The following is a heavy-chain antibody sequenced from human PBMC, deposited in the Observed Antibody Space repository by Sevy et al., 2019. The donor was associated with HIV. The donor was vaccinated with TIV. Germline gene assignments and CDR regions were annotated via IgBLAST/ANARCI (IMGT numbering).Heavy chain of an antibody. Sequence: ASVKVSCKASGYTFTGYYMHWVRQAPGQGLEWMGWINPNSGDTNYAQKFQGRVTMTRDTSISTAYMELGRLRSDDTAVYYCARIRSWYGAFDIWGQGTMVTVSS. D-gene: IGHD6-13*01. J-gene: IGHJ3*02. CDR1: GYTFTGYY. V-gene: IGHV1-2*02. CDR2: INPNSGDT. CDR3: ARIRSWYGAFDI.